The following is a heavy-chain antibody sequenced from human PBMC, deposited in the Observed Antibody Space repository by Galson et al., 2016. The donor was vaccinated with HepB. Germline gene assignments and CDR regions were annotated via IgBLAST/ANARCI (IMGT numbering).Heavy chain of an antibody. CDR1: GFSFSYYP. Sequence: SLRLSCAASGFSFSYYPMHWVRQAQDKGLEWVAIVSNDGNFQFYADSVKGRFTISRANFNNTLFLQMNSLRDEDTAIYYCARGNGGKGSLDYWGQGTLVTVSS. CDR3: ARGNGGKGSLDY. J-gene: IGHJ4*02. D-gene: IGHD4-23*01. CDR2: VSNDGNFQ. V-gene: IGHV3-30-3*01.